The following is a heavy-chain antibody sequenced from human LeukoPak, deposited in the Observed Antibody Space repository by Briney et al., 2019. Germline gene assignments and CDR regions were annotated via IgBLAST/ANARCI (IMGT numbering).Heavy chain of an antibody. V-gene: IGHV4-59*12. J-gene: IGHJ4*02. CDR3: ARGPLGSGSPRAFDY. Sequence: KTSETLSLTCTVAGGSISSYYWSWIRQPPGKGLEWIGYIYYSGSTNYNPSLKSRVTISVDTSKNQFSLKLGSVTAADTAVYYCARGPLGSGSPRAFDYWGQGTLVTVSS. D-gene: IGHD1-26*01. CDR2: IYYSGST. CDR1: GGSISSYY.